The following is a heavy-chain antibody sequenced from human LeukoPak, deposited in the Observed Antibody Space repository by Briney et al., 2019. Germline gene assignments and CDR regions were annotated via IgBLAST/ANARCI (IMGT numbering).Heavy chain of an antibody. CDR2: TSSSGLNT. CDR3: AKPTARQACCSSGSCYDASDI. J-gene: IGHJ3*02. CDR1: GFTFSSDA. V-gene: IGHV3-23*01. Sequence: PAGSLTLSCAASGFTFSSDAMKCVRQAPGKELEWVSTTSSSGLNTYYEYSVKVPFTISRDNTKNTLYLQMNSLRHEDTAVYYCAKPTARQACCSSGSCYDASDIWGQGTMVTVSS. D-gene: IGHD2-15*01.